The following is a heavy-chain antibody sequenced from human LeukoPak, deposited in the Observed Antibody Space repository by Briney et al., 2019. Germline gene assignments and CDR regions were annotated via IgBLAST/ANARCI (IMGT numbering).Heavy chain of an antibody. J-gene: IGHJ3*02. CDR3: ARLQLERRDAFDI. Sequence: SETLSLTCTVSGGSISSYYWSWIRQPPGKGLEWIGYIYYSGSTNYNPSLKSRVTISVDTSKNQFSLKLSSVTAADTAVYCCARLQLERRDAFDIWGQGTMVTVSS. D-gene: IGHD1-1*01. CDR1: GGSISSYY. CDR2: IYYSGST. V-gene: IGHV4-59*08.